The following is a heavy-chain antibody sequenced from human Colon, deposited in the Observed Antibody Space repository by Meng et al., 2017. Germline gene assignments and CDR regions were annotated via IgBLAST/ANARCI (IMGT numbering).Heavy chain of an antibody. V-gene: IGHV4-4*02. J-gene: IGHJ4*02. CDR3: ASSDYYRSDY. CDR1: GGSISRSDW. CDR2: TSHSGST. D-gene: IGHD3-22*01. Sequence: QVQPPEPGPGLVKPSETLSLPCAVSGGSISRSDWWSWVRQPPGKGLEWIGETSHSGSTNYSPSLKSRVTISLDKSKNQLSLKLNSVTAADTAVYYCASSDYYRSDYWGQGTLVTVSS.